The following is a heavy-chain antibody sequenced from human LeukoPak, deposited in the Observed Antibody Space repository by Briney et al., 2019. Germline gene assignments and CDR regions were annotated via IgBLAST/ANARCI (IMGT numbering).Heavy chain of an antibody. CDR3: AGAEGVVVAAHIDV. D-gene: IGHD2-15*01. V-gene: IGHV1-18*01. CDR2: ISGYNGNT. Sequence: ASVKVSCKASGYTFTRYGIYWVRQAPGQGLEWMGWISGYNGNTKYAQKFQDRVSVTTDTSTSTAYMELRSLRSDDTAVYYRAGAEGVVVAAHIDVWGKGTTVTVSS. J-gene: IGHJ6*03. CDR1: GYTFTRYG.